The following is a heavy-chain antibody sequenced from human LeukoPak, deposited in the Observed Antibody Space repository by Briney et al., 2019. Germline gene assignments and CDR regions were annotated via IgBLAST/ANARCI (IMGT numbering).Heavy chain of an antibody. D-gene: IGHD6-13*01. V-gene: IGHV3-20*01. J-gene: IGHJ6*02. Sequence: PGGSLRLSCAASGFTFDDYGMSWVRQAPGKGLEWVSGINWNGGSTGYADSVKGRFTISRDNAKNSLYLQMNSLRAEDTALYHCARVSPSGIAAAGTGYYYYYYGMDVWGQGTTVTVSS. CDR2: INWNGGST. CDR1: GFTFDDYG. CDR3: ARVSPSGIAAAGTGYYYYYYGMDV.